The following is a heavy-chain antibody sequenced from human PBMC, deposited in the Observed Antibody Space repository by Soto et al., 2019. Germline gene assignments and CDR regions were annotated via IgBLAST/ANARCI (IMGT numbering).Heavy chain of an antibody. J-gene: IGHJ4*02. V-gene: IGHV4-34*01. CDR1: GGSFSGYY. D-gene: IGHD6-19*01. Sequence: PSETLSLTCAVYGGSFSGYYWSWIRQPPGKGLEWIGEINHSGSTNYNPSLKSRVTISVDTSKNQFSLKLSFMTAADTATYYCARSFGWYAVDSWGQGILVTVSS. CDR3: ARSFGWYAVDS. CDR2: INHSGST.